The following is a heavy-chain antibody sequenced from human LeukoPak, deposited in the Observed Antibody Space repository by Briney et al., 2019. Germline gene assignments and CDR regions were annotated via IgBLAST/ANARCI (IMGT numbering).Heavy chain of an antibody. CDR3: ASSRHKGLQH. CDR1: GDSISGYY. V-gene: IGHV4-4*07. J-gene: IGHJ1*01. CDR2: IYISGTTNYNT. Sequence: SETLSLTCTVSGDSISGYYWSWIRQPAGKGLEWIGRIYISGTTNYNTNYNPSLKSRVTMSVDTSKNQLSLNLSSVTAADTAVYYCASSRHKGLQHWGQGTLVTVSS.